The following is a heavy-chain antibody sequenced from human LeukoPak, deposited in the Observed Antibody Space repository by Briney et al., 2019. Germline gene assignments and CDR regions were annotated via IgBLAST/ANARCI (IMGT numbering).Heavy chain of an antibody. J-gene: IGHJ6*03. CDR2: IYFTGST. D-gene: IGHD6-19*01. CDR3: VSSLVGGRGCPFCYMDV. Sequence: SETLSLTCTVSVGSISSSSYYWGWIRQPSGKGLEWIGSIYFTGSTYYTPSLKSRVTISEDSSKNQFSLKLSSVTAADTAVYYCVSSLVGGRGCPFCYMDVWGKGTTVTVSS. V-gene: IGHV4-39*07. CDR1: VGSISSSSYY.